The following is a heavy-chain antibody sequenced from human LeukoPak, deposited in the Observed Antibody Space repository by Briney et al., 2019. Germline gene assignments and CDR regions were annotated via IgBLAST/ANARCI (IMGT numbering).Heavy chain of an antibody. CDR1: GFTFSSYS. D-gene: IGHD6-19*01. J-gene: IGHJ6*02. Sequence: PGGSLRLSCAASGFTFSSYSMNWVRQAPGKGLEWVSYISSSNNTIYYADSVKGRFTISRDNAKNSLYLQMNSLRAEDTAVYYCARDQMVEQWPTFLYYYYGMDVWGQGTTVTVSS. CDR3: ARDQMVEQWPTFLYYYYGMDV. V-gene: IGHV3-48*01. CDR2: ISSSNNTI.